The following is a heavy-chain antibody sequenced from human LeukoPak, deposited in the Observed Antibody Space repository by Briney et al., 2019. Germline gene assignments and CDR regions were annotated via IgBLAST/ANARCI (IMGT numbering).Heavy chain of an antibody. D-gene: IGHD6-19*01. V-gene: IGHV3-23*01. CDR2: ISGSGGST. Sequence: GGSLRLSCVASGFTFSSYAMTWVRQAPGKGLEWVSGISGSGGSTYYADSVKGRFTISRDDSKNTLYLQMNSLRAEDTAVYYCAKEVDSSGLDGMDVWGQGTTVTVSS. J-gene: IGHJ6*02. CDR3: AKEVDSSGLDGMDV. CDR1: GFTFSSYA.